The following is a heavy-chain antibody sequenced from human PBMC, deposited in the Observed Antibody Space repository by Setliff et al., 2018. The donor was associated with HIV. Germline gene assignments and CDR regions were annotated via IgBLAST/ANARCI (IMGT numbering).Heavy chain of an antibody. CDR3: ASAGAWQRNALDI. V-gene: IGHV1-46*01. D-gene: IGHD5-12*01. J-gene: IGHJ3*02. CDR2: INPTGGST. CDR1: GYSFTNHY. Sequence: ASVKVSCKPSGYSFTNHYMHWVRQAPGQGLEWMVVINPTGGSTRNTQKFQGRVAMTRDTSTSTVYMELSSLRAEDTAVYYCASAGAWQRNALDIWGQGTMVTVSS.